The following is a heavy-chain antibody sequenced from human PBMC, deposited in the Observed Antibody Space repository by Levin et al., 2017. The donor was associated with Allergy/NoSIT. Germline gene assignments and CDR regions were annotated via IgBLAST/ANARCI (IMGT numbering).Heavy chain of an antibody. D-gene: IGHD3-22*01. V-gene: IGHV3-66*01. CDR1: GFTVSTNY. Sequence: PGGSLRLSCVVSGFTVSTNYMSWVRQAPGKGLEWVSFIYSDGNTYYADSVKGRFTISRDNSKNTLYLQMNNLRAEDTAVYYCARSHSSGYYYASDYWGQGTLVTVSS. CDR2: IYSDGNT. CDR3: ARSHSSGYYYASDY. J-gene: IGHJ4*02.